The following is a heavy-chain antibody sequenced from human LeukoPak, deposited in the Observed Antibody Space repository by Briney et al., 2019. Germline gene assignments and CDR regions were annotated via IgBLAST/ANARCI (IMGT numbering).Heavy chain of an antibody. CDR1: GYTFTSYD. D-gene: IGHD6-13*01. CDR3: ARGSSSSWYYYYYMDV. V-gene: IGHV1-8*01. CDR2: MNPNSGNT. J-gene: IGHJ6*03. Sequence: ASVKVSCEASGYTFTSYDINWVRQATGQGLEWMGWMNPNSGNTGYAQKFQGRVTMTRNTSISTAYMELSSLRSEDTAVYYCARGSSSSWYYYYYMDVWGKGTTVTISS.